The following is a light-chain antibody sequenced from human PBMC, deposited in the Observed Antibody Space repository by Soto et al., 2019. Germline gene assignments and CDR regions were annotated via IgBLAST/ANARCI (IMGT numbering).Light chain of an antibody. CDR3: QQLNTYLAT. V-gene: IGKV1-5*03. J-gene: IGKJ3*01. CDR1: QTISYW. CDR2: KAS. Sequence: DIQMTQSPSTLSASVGDRVTITCRASQTISYWLAWYQQKPGKAPKLLIYKASNLESGVPSRFSGSGSGTEFTLTISSLQPDDFATYYCQQLNTYLATFGPGTKLDIK.